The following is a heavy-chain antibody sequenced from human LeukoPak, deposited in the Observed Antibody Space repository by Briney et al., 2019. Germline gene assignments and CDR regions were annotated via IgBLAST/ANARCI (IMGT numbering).Heavy chain of an antibody. D-gene: IGHD2-2*01. J-gene: IGHJ5*02. V-gene: IGHV1-2*02. CDR1: GYTFTGYY. CDR2: INPNSGGT. CDR3: ARGPHCSSTSCYSSWFDP. Sequence: ASVKVSCKASGYTFTGYYMHWVRQAPGQGLEWMGWINPNSGGTNYAQKLQGRVTMTRDTSISTAYMELSRLRSDDTAVYYCARGPHCSSTSCYSSWFDPWGQGTLVTVSS.